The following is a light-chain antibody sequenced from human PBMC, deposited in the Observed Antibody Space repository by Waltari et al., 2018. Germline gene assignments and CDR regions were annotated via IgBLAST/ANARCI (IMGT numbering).Light chain of an antibody. CDR3: SSSGSTSVVV. J-gene: IGLJ2*01. Sequence: QSALTQPASVSGSPGQSITISCTGTTNDVANYKYVSWYQQHPGKAPKLIIYDVIKRPSGFSKRFSGSKSGNTASLTISGLRAEDEADYYCSSSGSTSVVVFGGGTSLTVL. CDR1: TNDVANYKY. CDR2: DVI. V-gene: IGLV2-14*03.